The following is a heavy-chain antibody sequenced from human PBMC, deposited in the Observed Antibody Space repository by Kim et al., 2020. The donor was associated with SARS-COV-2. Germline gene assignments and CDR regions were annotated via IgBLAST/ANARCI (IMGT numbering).Heavy chain of an antibody. D-gene: IGHD6-6*01. CDR2: YN. V-gene: IGHV6-1*01. Sequence: YNDYAVSVKSRKTIHPDTTKNQFSLQLNSVTPEDTAVYYCARDSVRHFDYWGQGTLVTVSS. CDR3: ARDSVRHFDY. J-gene: IGHJ4*02.